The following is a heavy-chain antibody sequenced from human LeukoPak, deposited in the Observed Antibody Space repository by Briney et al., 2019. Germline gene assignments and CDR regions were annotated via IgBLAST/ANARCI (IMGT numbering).Heavy chain of an antibody. CDR3: ARDYCSGGSCYSGFGY. V-gene: IGHV3-48*03. CDR2: ISSSGHTI. Sequence: GGSLRLSCVASGFTFSSYEMNWVRQAPGKGLDWVSYISSSGHTIYYADSVKGRFTIFRDNAKNSVCLQMNSLRAEDTAVYYCARDYCSGGSCYSGFGYWGQGTLVTVSS. D-gene: IGHD2-15*01. J-gene: IGHJ4*02. CDR1: GFTFSSYE.